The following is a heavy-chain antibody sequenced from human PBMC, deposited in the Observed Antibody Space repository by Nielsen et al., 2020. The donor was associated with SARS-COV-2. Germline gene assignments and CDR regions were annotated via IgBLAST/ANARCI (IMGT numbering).Heavy chain of an antibody. Sequence: SETLSLTCTVSGGSISSYYWSWIRQPPGKGLEWIGYIYYSGSTNYNPSLKSRVTISVDTSKNQFSLKLSSVTAADTAVYYCARSIKPKWLRPLTDWFDPWGQGTLVTVSS. CDR3: ARSIKPKWLRPLTDWFDP. CDR1: GGSISSYY. V-gene: IGHV4-59*08. D-gene: IGHD5-12*01. J-gene: IGHJ5*02. CDR2: IYYSGST.